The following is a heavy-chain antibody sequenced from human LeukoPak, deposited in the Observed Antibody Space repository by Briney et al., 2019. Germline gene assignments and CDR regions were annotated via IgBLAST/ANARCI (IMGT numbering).Heavy chain of an antibody. CDR3: ARGQVGSYVYYYYYGMDV. CDR1: GGSISSGGYY. V-gene: IGHV4-30-2*01. CDR2: INHSGST. J-gene: IGHJ6*02. D-gene: IGHD6-19*01. Sequence: PSQTLSLTCTVPGGSISSGGYYWSWIRQPPGKGLEWIGEINHSGSTNYNPSLKSRVTISVDTSKNQFSLRLSSVTAADTAVYYCARGQVGSYVYYYYYGMDVWGQGTTVTV.